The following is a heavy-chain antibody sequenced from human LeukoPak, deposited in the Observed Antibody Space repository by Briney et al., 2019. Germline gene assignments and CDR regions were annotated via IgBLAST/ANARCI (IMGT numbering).Heavy chain of an antibody. D-gene: IGHD3-10*01. J-gene: IGHJ4*02. CDR3: ARLGGSGSYSPFDY. V-gene: IGHV5-51*01. CDR2: IYPDDSET. CDR1: GYKFSNYW. Sequence: GESLKISCKGFGYKFSNYWIGWVRQRPGKGLEWMTIIYPDDSETRYSPSFEGQVTISVDKSISTAYLQWSSLKASDTAMYHCARLGGSGSYSPFDYWGQGTLVTVSS.